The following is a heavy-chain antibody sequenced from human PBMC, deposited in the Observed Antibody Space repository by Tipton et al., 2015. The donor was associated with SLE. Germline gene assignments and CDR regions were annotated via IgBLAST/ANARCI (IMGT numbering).Heavy chain of an antibody. CDR1: TYSISNGHY. CDR3: AGRFSSSWFYYYGMDV. D-gene: IGHD6-13*01. J-gene: IGHJ6*02. CDR2: VYHTGNT. V-gene: IGHV4-38-2*01. Sequence: TLSLTCSVSTYSISNGHYWAWVRQPPGKGLEWIGTVYHTGNTYYNPSLKSRVTMSVDTSKNQFSLKLSSVTAADTAVYYCAGRFSSSWFYYYGMDVWGPGTTVTVSS.